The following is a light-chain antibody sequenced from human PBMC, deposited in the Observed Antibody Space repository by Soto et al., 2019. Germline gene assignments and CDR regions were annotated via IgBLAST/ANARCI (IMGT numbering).Light chain of an antibody. Sequence: EIVMTQSPATLSVSPGERATLSCRASQSVSSNLAWYQQKPGQAPRLLIYGASTRATGIPARFSGSGSGTEFTLTISSLQSEDFAVYYCQQYNNWQGTFGQGTQV. V-gene: IGKV3-15*01. J-gene: IGKJ1*01. CDR3: QQYNNWQGT. CDR2: GAS. CDR1: QSVSSN.